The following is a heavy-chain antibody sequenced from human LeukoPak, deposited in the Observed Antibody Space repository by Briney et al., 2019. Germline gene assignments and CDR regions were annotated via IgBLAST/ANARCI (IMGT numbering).Heavy chain of an antibody. V-gene: IGHV3-21*01. CDR2: ISSSSSYI. Sequence: GGSLRLSCAASGFTFSSYSMNWVRQAPGKGLEWVSSISSSSSYIYYADSVKGRFTTSRDNAKNSLYLQMNSLRAEDTAVYYCAREGLGLRLGELSSFDYWGQGTLVTVSS. D-gene: IGHD3-16*02. CDR3: AREGLGLRLGELSSFDY. CDR1: GFTFSSYS. J-gene: IGHJ4*02.